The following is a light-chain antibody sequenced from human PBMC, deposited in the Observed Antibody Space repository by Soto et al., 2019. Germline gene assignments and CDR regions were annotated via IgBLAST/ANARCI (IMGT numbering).Light chain of an antibody. V-gene: IGLV1-47*01. CDR1: SSNIGSYA. CDR2: RND. J-gene: IGLJ2*01. Sequence: QSVLTQPPSASGTPGQTVTMSCSGSSSNIGSYAVNWFQQLPGTAPKVLIYRNDQRPSGVPDRISGSKSGTSASLAIIGLRSEDEADYYCASWDDSLSVPIFGGGTKLTVL. CDR3: ASWDDSLSVPI.